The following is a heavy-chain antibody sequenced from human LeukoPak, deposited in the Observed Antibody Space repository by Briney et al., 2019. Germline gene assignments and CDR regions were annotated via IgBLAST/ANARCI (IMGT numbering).Heavy chain of an antibody. CDR3: ARLTVTTLPYYFDY. V-gene: IGHV4-39*01. CDR2: IYYSGRT. CDR1: GGSISSSSYY. Sequence: SETLSLTCTVSGGSISSSSYYWGWIRQPPGKGLEWIGSIYYSGRTYYNPSLKSRVTISVDTSKNQFSLKLSSVTAADTAVYYCARLTVTTLPYYFDYWGQGTLVTVSS. D-gene: IGHD4-11*01. J-gene: IGHJ4*02.